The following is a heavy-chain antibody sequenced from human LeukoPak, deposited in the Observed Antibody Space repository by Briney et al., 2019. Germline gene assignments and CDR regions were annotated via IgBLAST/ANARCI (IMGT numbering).Heavy chain of an antibody. Sequence: GESLQISYKGSGYSLTCCWIGRVRQIPGKALAWIGIIYPGDSDTRYSPSFQGQVTISADKSISTAYLQWSSLKASDTAMYYCARQGIAATPSRYNWFDPWGQGTLVTVSS. D-gene: IGHD6-13*01. J-gene: IGHJ5*02. CDR1: GYSLTCCW. CDR2: IYPGDSDT. V-gene: IGHV5-51*01. CDR3: ARQGIAATPSRYNWFDP.